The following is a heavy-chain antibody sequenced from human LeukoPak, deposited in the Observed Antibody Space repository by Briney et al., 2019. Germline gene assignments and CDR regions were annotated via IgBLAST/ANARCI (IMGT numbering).Heavy chain of an antibody. V-gene: IGHV3-21*01. CDR3: ARDRGDFDFDY. Sequence: PGRSLRLSCAASGFTFSSYSMNWVRQAPGKGLEWVSSISSSSSYIYYADSVKGRFTIYRDNAKNSLYLQMNSLRAEDTAVYYCARDRGDFDFDYWGQGTLVTVSS. D-gene: IGHD2-21*02. J-gene: IGHJ4*02. CDR1: GFTFSSYS. CDR2: ISSSSSYI.